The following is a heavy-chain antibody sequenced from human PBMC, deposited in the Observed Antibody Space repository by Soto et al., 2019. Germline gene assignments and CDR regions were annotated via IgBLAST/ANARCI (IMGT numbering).Heavy chain of an antibody. Sequence: LGESLKISCRTSGYKFTSSWIAWVRQKPGKGLEWMGIIFPSDSDTRYSPSFQGQVTISADRSTSTVFLQWASLKASDTAVYFCARKDKSGYFNWFDPWGHGTLVTVSS. V-gene: IGHV5-51*01. CDR1: GYKFTSSW. D-gene: IGHD3-22*01. CDR3: ARKDKSGYFNWFDP. J-gene: IGHJ5*02. CDR2: IFPSDSDT.